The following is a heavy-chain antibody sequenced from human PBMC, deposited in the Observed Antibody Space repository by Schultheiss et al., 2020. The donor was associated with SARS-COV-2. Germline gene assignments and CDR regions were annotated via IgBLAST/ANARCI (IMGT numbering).Heavy chain of an antibody. CDR3: ARDSGFRGYSYGYFDY. D-gene: IGHD5-18*01. Sequence: SETLSLTCAVYGGSFSGYYWSWIRQPPGKGLEWIGEINHSGSTNYNPSLKSRVTISVDTSKNQFSLKLSSVTAADTAVYYCARDSGFRGYSYGYFDYWGQGTLVTVSS. J-gene: IGHJ4*02. V-gene: IGHV4-34*01. CDR2: INHSGST. CDR1: GGSFSGYY.